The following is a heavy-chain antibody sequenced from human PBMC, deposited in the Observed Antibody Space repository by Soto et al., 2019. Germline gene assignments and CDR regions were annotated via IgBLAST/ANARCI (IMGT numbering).Heavy chain of an antibody. Sequence: QVQLQESGPGLVKPSETLSLTCTVSGGSISSYYWSWIRQPPGKGLEWIGYIYYSGSTNYNPSLKSRVTISVDTSKNQFSLKLSSVTAADTAVYYCARRWVSAADYWGQGTLVTVSS. CDR2: IYYSGST. V-gene: IGHV4-59*08. D-gene: IGHD3-22*01. CDR3: ARRWVSAADY. J-gene: IGHJ4*02. CDR1: GGSISSYY.